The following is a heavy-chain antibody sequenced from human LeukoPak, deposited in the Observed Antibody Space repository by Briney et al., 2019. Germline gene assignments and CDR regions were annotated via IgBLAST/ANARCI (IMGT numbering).Heavy chain of an antibody. CDR3: ARGRDGYNHGNWFDP. D-gene: IGHD5-24*01. J-gene: IGHJ5*02. CDR1: GFTFSSYA. CDR2: ISGSGGST. Sequence: GGSLRLSCAASGFTFSSYAMSWVRQAPGKGLEWVSAISGSGGSTYYADSVKGRFTVSRDNSKNTLYLQMNSLRAEDTAVYYCARGRDGYNHGNWFDPWGQGTLVTVSS. V-gene: IGHV3-23*01.